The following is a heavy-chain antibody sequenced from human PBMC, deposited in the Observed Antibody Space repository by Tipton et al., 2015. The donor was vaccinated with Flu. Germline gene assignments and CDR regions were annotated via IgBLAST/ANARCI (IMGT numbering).Heavy chain of an antibody. J-gene: IGHJ6*02. Sequence: TLSLTCSVSGDSIASDYFWAWVRQPPGKGLEWIGNVHREGSTFYSPSLRSRVTIAVDRSKNQFSLKLSSVTAADTAVYYCARDQGFGGGMTYDYFAMDVWGQGTTVTVSS. CDR2: VHREGST. D-gene: IGHD3-10*01. CDR1: GDSIASDYF. V-gene: IGHV4-38-2*02. CDR3: ARDQGFGGGMTYDYFAMDV.